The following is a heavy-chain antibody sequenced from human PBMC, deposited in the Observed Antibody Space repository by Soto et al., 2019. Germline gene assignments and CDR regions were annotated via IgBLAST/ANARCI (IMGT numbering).Heavy chain of an antibody. D-gene: IGHD4-17*01. V-gene: IGHV2-70*11. Sequence: ESGPTLVNPTQTLTLTCTFSGFSLSTSGMCVSWIRQPPGKALEWLARIDWDDDKYYSTSLKTRLTISKDTSKNQVVLTMTNMDPVDTATYYCARIRVTTVTTAYGMDVWGQGTTVTVSS. J-gene: IGHJ6*02. CDR3: ARIRVTTVTTAYGMDV. CDR2: IDWDDDK. CDR1: GFSLSTSGMC.